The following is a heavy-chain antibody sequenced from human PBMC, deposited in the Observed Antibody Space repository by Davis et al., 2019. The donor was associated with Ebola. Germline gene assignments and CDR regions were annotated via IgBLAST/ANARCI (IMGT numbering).Heavy chain of an antibody. CDR2: IDPSDSYT. CDR1: GYSFTSYW. V-gene: IGHV5-10-1*01. J-gene: IGHJ3*02. CDR3: ARPPIAVAGTSAFDI. D-gene: IGHD6-19*01. Sequence: GESLKISCKGSGYSFTSYWISWVRQMPGKGLEWMGRIDPSDSYTNYSPSFQGHVTISADKSISTAYLQWSSLKASDTAMYYCARPPIAVAGTSAFDIWGQGTMVTVSS.